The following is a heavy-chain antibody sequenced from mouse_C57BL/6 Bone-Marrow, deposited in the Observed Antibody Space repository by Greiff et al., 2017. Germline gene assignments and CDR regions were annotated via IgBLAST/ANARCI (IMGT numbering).Heavy chain of an antibody. Sequence: VQLVESGPGLVQPSQSLSITCTVSGFSLTSYGVHWVRQSPGKGLEWLGVIWSGGSTDYNAAFISRLSISKDNSKSQVFFKMNSLQADDTAIYYCASLNFDYYGSRRGAYWGQGTLVTVSA. CDR1: GFSLTSYG. CDR3: ASLNFDYYGSRRGAY. D-gene: IGHD1-1*01. J-gene: IGHJ3*01. V-gene: IGHV2-2*01. CDR2: IWSGGST.